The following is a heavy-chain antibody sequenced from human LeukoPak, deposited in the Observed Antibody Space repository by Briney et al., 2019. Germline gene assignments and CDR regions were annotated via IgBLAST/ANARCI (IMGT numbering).Heavy chain of an antibody. CDR2: IYYSGST. J-gene: IGHJ4*02. Sequence: SETLSLTCTVSGGSISSYYWSWIRQPPGKGLEWIGYIYYSGSTNYNPSLKSRVTISVDTSKNQFSLKLSSVTAADTAVYYCARKKTLDYGDITFDYWGQGTLVTVSS. D-gene: IGHD4-17*01. V-gene: IGHV4-59*01. CDR1: GGSISSYY. CDR3: ARKKTLDYGDITFDY.